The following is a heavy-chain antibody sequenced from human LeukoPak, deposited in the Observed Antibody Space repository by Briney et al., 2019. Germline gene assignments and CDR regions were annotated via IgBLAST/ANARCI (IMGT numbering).Heavy chain of an antibody. CDR1: GYMFANYG. V-gene: IGHV1-18*01. Sequence: ASVKVSCKTSGYMFANYGITWVRQAPGQGLEWLGWIKPYNGDTNYVQKIQSRVTMTTDMSTNTAYMELRSLRFDDTAVYYCAREHQNSWDEFDHWGQGTLVAVSS. CDR3: AREHQNSWDEFDH. J-gene: IGHJ4*02. D-gene: IGHD2-15*01. CDR2: IKPYNGDT.